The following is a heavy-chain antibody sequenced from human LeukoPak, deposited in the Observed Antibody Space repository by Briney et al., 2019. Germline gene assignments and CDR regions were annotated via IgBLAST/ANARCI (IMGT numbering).Heavy chain of an antibody. Sequence: GESLRISCKGSGYSFTSYWISWVRQMPGKGLEWMGRIDPSDSYTNYSPSFQGHVTISADKSITTAYLQWSSLKASDTAMYYCARLRWPRGGRSSFDYWGQGALVTVSS. V-gene: IGHV5-10-1*01. CDR3: ARLRWPRGGRSSFDY. CDR1: GYSFTSYW. CDR2: IDPSDSYT. J-gene: IGHJ4*02. D-gene: IGHD3-10*01.